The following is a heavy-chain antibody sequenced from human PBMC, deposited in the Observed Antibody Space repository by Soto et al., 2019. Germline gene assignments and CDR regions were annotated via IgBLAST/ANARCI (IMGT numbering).Heavy chain of an antibody. CDR1: GGTFSSYA. D-gene: IGHD3-3*01. Sequence: ASVKGSCKASGGTFSSYAISWLRQAPGQGLEWMGGIIPIFGTANYAQKFQGRVTITADESTSTAYMELSSLRSEDTAVYYCARDTDFWSGYYRFQDYYYGMDVWGQGTTVTVSS. J-gene: IGHJ6*02. V-gene: IGHV1-69*13. CDR2: IIPIFGTA. CDR3: ARDTDFWSGYYRFQDYYYGMDV.